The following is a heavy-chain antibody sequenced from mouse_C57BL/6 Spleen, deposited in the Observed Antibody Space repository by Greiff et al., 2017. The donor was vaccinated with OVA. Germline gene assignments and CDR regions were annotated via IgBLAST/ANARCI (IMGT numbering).Heavy chain of an antibody. CDR2: IHPNSGST. D-gene: IGHD4-1*01. V-gene: IGHV1-64*01. Sequence: VQLQQPGAELVKPGASVKLSCKASGYTFTSYWMHWVKQRPGQGLEWIGMIHPNSGSTNYNEKFKSKATLTVDKSSSTAYMQLSSLTSEDSAVYYCARRGWDDAMDYWGQGTSVTVSS. J-gene: IGHJ4*01. CDR1: GYTFTSYW. CDR3: ARRGWDDAMDY.